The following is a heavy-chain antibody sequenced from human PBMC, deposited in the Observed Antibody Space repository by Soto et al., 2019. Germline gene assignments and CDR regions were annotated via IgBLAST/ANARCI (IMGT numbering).Heavy chain of an antibody. CDR1: GGSISSYY. CDR2: IYYSGST. Sequence: SETLSLTCTVSGGSISSYYWSWIRQPPGKGLEWIGYIYYSGSTNYNPSLKSRVTISVDTSKNQFSLKLSSVTAADTAVYYCARDLRPGIAAAGDYYYYGMDVWGQGTTVTVSS. V-gene: IGHV4-59*01. D-gene: IGHD6-13*01. J-gene: IGHJ6*02. CDR3: ARDLRPGIAAAGDYYYYGMDV.